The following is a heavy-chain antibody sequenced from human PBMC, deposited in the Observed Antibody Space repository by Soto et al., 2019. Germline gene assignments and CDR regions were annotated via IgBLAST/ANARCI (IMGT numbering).Heavy chain of an antibody. CDR3: ARDDSSACYVY. V-gene: IGHV3-74*01. CDR2: IKSDGSSS. Sequence: EVQLVESGGGLVQPGGSLRLSCAASGFTFSSYWMHWVRQAPGKGLVWVSRIKSDGSSSSYADSVKGRFTISRDNAKNTLYLQMNTLRAEDTAVYYCARDDSSACYVYWGQGTLVTVSS. CDR1: GFTFSSYW. D-gene: IGHD6-19*01. J-gene: IGHJ4*02.